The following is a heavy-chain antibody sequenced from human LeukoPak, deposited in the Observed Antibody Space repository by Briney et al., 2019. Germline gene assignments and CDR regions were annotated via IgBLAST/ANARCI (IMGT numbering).Heavy chain of an antibody. CDR3: ARVRDYYDSSGYYSGFDY. CDR2: IIPIFGTA. CDR1: GGTFSSYA. V-gene: IGHV1-69*13. D-gene: IGHD3-22*01. Sequence: SVKVSCKASGGTFSSYAISWVRQAPGQGLEWMGGIIPIFGTANYAQKFQGRVTITADESTSTAYMEPSSLRSEDTAVYYCARVRDYYDSSGYYSGFDYWGQGTLVTVSS. J-gene: IGHJ4*02.